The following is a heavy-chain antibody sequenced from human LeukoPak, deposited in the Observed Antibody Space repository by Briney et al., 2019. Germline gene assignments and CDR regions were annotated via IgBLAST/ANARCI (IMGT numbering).Heavy chain of an antibody. CDR1: GYTLTELS. J-gene: IGHJ4*02. CDR3: ARDLGYGAGSYGDY. CDR2: FDPEDGET. D-gene: IGHD3-10*01. V-gene: IGHV1-24*01. Sequence: ASVKVSCKVSGYTLTELSMHWVRQAPGKGLEWMGGFDPEDGETIYAQKLQGRVTMTTDTSTSTAYMELRSLRSDDTAVYYCARDLGYGAGSYGDYWGQGTLVTVSS.